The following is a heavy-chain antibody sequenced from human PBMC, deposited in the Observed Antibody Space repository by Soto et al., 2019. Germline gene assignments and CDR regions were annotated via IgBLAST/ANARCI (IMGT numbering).Heavy chain of an antibody. CDR3: ANDSRWAIVSPTHDS. V-gene: IGHV3-23*01. Sequence: VQLSESGGGLVQPGGSLRLSCAASGFTFSSSAMSWVRQAPGKGLEWVSTLRASGGTTHYADSVKGRFTISRDTSKNMLYLQMNSLRAEDTAIYYCANDSRWAIVSPTHDSWGQGTLVTVSS. D-gene: IGHD3-16*02. J-gene: IGHJ4*02. CDR2: LRASGGTT. CDR1: GFTFSSSA.